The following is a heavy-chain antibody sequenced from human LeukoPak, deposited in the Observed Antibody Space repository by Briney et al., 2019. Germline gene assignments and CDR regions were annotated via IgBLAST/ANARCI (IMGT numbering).Heavy chain of an antibody. CDR1: GFTFSHHG. CDR2: IRYEGRNK. D-gene: IGHD3-3*01. J-gene: IGHJ4*02. V-gene: IGHV3-30*02. CDR3: AKDEQPGIITIFFLNG. Sequence: GGSLRLSCAASGFTFSHHGMHWVRQAPGKGLEWVAFIRYEGRNKHYADSVKGRFTISRDNSKNTMYLQMNSLRAEDTAMYYCAKDEQPGIITIFFLNGWSQGTLVTVSS.